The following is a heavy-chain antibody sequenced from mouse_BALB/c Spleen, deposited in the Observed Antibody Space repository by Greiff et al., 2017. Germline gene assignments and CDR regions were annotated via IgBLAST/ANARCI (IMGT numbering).Heavy chain of an antibody. V-gene: IGHV3-6*02. D-gene: IGHD4-1*01. CDR3: ARGTGTGLFFDY. CDR2: ISYDGSN. CDR1: GYSITSGYY. Sequence: EVQLQESGPGLVKPSQSLSLTCSVTGYSITSGYYWNWIRQFPGNKLEWMGYISYDGSNNYNPSLKNRISITRDTSKNQFFLKLNSVTTEDTATYYCARGTGTGLFFDYWGQGTTLTVSS. J-gene: IGHJ2*01.